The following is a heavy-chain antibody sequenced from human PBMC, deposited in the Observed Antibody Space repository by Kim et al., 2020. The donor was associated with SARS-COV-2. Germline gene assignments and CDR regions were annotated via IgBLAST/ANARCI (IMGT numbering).Heavy chain of an antibody. CDR1: GFTFSSYA. CDR3: AKASSFVPGMWQLVPSGWFDP. V-gene: IGHV3-23*01. Sequence: GGSLRLSCAASGFTFSSYAMSWVRQAPGKGLEWVSAISGSGGSTYYADSVKGRFTISRDNSKNTLYLQMNSLRAEDTAVYYCAKASSFVPGMWQLVPSGWFDPWGQGTLVTVSS. J-gene: IGHJ5*02. D-gene: IGHD6-13*01. CDR2: ISGSGGST.